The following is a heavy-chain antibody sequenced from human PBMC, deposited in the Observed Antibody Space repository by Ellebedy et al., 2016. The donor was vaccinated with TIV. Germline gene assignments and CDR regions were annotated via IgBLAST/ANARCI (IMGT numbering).Heavy chain of an antibody. CDR2: IYHSGST. V-gene: IGHV4-4*02. CDR3: ARGWRMGATMRMYWFDP. CDR1: GGSISSSNW. D-gene: IGHD1-26*01. Sequence: MPSETLSLTCAVSGGSISSSNWWSWVRQPPGKGLEWIGEIYHSGSTNYSPSLKSRVTISVDKSKSQFSLKLNSVTAADTAVYYCARGWRMGATMRMYWFDPWGQGTLVTVSS. J-gene: IGHJ5*02.